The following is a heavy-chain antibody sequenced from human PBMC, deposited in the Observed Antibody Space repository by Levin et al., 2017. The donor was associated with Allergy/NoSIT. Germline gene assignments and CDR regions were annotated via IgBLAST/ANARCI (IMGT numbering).Heavy chain of an antibody. CDR1: GFTFSNYA. CDR3: ARDMRAWGVVVINGDNDY. Sequence: LGESLKISCAASGFTFSNYAMHWVRQAPGKGLEWVAAISYDGNNKYYADSVKGRFTISRDNSKNTLYLQMNSLRAEDTAMYYCARDMRAWGVVVINGDNDYWGQGTLVTVSS. J-gene: IGHJ4*02. V-gene: IGHV3-30*04. D-gene: IGHD3-22*01. CDR2: ISYDGNNK.